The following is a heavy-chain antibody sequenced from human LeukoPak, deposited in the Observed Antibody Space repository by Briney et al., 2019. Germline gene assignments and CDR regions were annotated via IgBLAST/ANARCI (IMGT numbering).Heavy chain of an antibody. CDR2: IYPGDSDT. Sequence: GESLKISCKGSGYSFTSYWIGWVRQMPGKGPEWMGIIYPGDSDTRYSPSFQGQVTISADKSISTAYLQWSSLKASDTAMYYCARLTTTGLSAAGTFDYWGQGTLVTVSS. CDR1: GYSFTSYW. D-gene: IGHD6-13*01. J-gene: IGHJ4*02. V-gene: IGHV5-51*01. CDR3: ARLTTTGLSAAGTFDY.